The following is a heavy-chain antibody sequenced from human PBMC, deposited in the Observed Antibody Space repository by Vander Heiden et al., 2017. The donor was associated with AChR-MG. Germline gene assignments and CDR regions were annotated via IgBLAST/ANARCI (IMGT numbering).Heavy chain of an antibody. D-gene: IGHD1-1*01. Sequence: EVQLVESGGGLVEPGGSLRLSCAAFGFAFSTSWMDWVRQAPGKGLEWVANIKQDGSEKYYLDSVKGRFTISRDNARNSVYLQMNSLRVEDTGVYYCSASLQLWGQGTLVTVSS. J-gene: IGHJ4*02. CDR3: SASLQL. CDR2: IKQDGSEK. V-gene: IGHV3-7*01. CDR1: GFAFSTSW.